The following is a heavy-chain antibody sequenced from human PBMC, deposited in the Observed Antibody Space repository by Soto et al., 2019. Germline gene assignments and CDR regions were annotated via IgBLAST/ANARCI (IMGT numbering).Heavy chain of an antibody. D-gene: IGHD3-22*01. J-gene: IGHJ3*02. CDR1: GYSFTSYW. CDR3: ARGDYYYDSSGPAPAFDI. CDR2: IYPGDSDT. V-gene: IGHV5-51*01. Sequence: PGESLKISCKGSGYSFTSYWIGWVRQMPGKGLEWMGIIYPGDSDTRYSPSFQGQVTISADKSISTAYLQWSSLKASDTAMYYCARGDYYYDSSGPAPAFDIWGQGTMVTVSS.